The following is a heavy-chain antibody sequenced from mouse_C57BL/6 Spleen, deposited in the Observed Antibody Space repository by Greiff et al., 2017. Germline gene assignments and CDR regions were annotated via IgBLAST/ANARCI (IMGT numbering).Heavy chain of an antibody. CDR1: GFTFSSYA. CDR3: TRAAYYSNHFWYFDV. D-gene: IGHD2-5*01. Sequence: EVKLMESGEGLVKPGGSLKLSCAASGFTFSSYAMSWVRQTPEKRLEWVAYISSGGDYIYYADTVKGRFTISRDNATNTLYLQMSSLKSEDTAMYYCTRAAYYSNHFWYFDVWGTGTTVTVSS. V-gene: IGHV5-9-1*02. J-gene: IGHJ1*03. CDR2: ISSGGDYI.